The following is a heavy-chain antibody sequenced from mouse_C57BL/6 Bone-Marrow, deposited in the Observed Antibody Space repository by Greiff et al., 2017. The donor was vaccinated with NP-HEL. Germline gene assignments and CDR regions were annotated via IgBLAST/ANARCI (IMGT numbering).Heavy chain of an antibody. Sequence: VKLMESGPELVKPGASVKISCKASGYTFTDYYINWVKQRPGQGLEWIGWIFPGSGSTYYNEKFKGKATLTVDKSSSTAYMLLSSLTSEDSAVYFCARLGFYYYGSSYQWYFDVWGTGTTVTVSS. V-gene: IGHV1-75*01. CDR1: GYTFTDYY. J-gene: IGHJ1*03. CDR3: ARLGFYYYGSSYQWYFDV. CDR2: IFPGSGST. D-gene: IGHD1-1*01.